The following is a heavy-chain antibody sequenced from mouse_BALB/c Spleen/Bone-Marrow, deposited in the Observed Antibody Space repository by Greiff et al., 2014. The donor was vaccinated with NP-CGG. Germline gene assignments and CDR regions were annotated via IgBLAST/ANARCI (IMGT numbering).Heavy chain of an antibody. Sequence: EVQRVESGPELVKPGASVKISCKTSGYTFTEYTMHWVKQSHGKSLEWIGSINPTNGGTTYNQKFRGKATLTVDKSSTTAYMELRSLTSEDSAVYYCARWTRGDYFDYWGQGTTLTVSS. J-gene: IGHJ2*01. V-gene: IGHV1-18*01. CDR3: ARWTRGDYFDY. CDR1: GYTFTEYT. D-gene: IGHD3-3*01. CDR2: INPTNGGT.